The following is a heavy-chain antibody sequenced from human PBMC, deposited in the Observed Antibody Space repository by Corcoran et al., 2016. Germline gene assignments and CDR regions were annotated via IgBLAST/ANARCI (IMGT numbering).Heavy chain of an antibody. V-gene: IGHV1-2*02. J-gene: IGHJ3*02. CDR2: INPNSGGT. D-gene: IGHD6-13*01. CDR3: ARARRHSNTGGAFDS. Sequence: QVQLVQSGAEVKKPGASVKVSCKASGYTFTAYYMHWVRQAPGQGLEWMGWINPNSGGTNYAQKFQGRVTMTRDTSINTAYMDLSRLRSDDTAVYYCARARRHSNTGGAFDSWGQGTMVTVSS. CDR1: GYTFTAYY.